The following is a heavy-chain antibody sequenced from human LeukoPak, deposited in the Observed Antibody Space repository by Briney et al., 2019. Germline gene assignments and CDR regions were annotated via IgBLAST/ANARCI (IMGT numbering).Heavy chain of an antibody. V-gene: IGHV4-34*01. J-gene: IGHJ6*03. Sequence: SETLSLTCAVYGGSFSGYYWSWIRQPPGKGLEWIGEINHSGSTNYNPSLKSRVTISVDTSKNRFSLKLSSVTAADTAVYYCARDRRHCTGGSCYSERHYNYYYYMDVWGKGTTVTISS. CDR3: ARDRRHCTGGSCYSERHYNYYYYMDV. D-gene: IGHD2-15*01. CDR2: INHSGST. CDR1: GGSFSGYY.